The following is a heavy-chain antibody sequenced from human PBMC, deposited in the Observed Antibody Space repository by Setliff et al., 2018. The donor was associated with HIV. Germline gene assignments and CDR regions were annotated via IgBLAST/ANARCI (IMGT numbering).Heavy chain of an antibody. V-gene: IGHV3-48*03. CDR2: ISTTASHI. D-gene: IGHD5-12*01. CDR1: KFTFTNYE. CDR3: ARARLRNYYYYMDV. Sequence: GGSLRLSCTASKFTFTNYELNWVRQAPGKGLEWISYISTTASHIYYADSVKGRFTISRDSAKNSLYLQMNSLRAEDTAVYYCARARLRNYYYYMDVWAKGTTVTVSS. J-gene: IGHJ6*03.